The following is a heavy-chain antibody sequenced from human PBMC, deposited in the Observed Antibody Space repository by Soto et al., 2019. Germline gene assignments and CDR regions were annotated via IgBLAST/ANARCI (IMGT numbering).Heavy chain of an antibody. CDR1: GFTFRTYA. V-gene: IGHV3-23*01. D-gene: IGHD6-25*01. CDR2: ISNSGGRT. Sequence: EVQLLESGGGFVQPGGSLRLSCVVSGFTFRTYAMTWVRQAPGKGLEWVSFISNSGGRTNYADSVRGRFTTSRDNSKNILYLQMNSLRAEDTALYYCAKGHASGSWGPGTQVTVSS. CDR3: AKGHASGS. J-gene: IGHJ5*02.